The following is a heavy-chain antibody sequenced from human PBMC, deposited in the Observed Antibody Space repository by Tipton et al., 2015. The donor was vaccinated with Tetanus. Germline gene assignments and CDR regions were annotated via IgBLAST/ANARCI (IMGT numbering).Heavy chain of an antibody. CDR1: GFTFSSYG. D-gene: IGHD3-22*01. V-gene: IGHV3-30*03. Sequence: SLRLSCAASGFTFSSYGMHWVRQAPGKGLEWVAYISHDGTNEHLLDSVKGRFTISRDNSKNTVYLQMNSLSAEDTAVYYCARDGDTSGHYGIFDSWGQGTLLIVSS. CDR2: ISHDGTNE. J-gene: IGHJ4*02. CDR3: ARDGDTSGHYGIFDS.